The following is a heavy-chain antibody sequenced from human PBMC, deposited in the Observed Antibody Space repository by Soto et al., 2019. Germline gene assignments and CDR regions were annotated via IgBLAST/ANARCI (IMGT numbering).Heavy chain of an antibody. Sequence: XQALSLTSDISGDSVSSSSAACNWIRHSPSRGLEWLGRTYYRSKWIHEYTVSMESRITINPDTSKNQFSLHIYSVTPEDTAVYYCAGVVWFRGMDVWGQGTPVTVSS. CDR2: TYYRSKWIH. CDR1: GDSVSSSSAA. CDR3: AGVVWFRGMDV. D-gene: IGHD3-16*01. J-gene: IGHJ6*02. V-gene: IGHV6-1*01.